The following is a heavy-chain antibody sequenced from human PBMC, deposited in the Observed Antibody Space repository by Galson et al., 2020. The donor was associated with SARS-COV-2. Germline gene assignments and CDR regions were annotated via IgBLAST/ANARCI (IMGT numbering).Heavy chain of an antibody. CDR1: GFTFSSYW. J-gene: IGHJ4*02. CDR2: IKQDGSET. V-gene: IGHV3-7*03. CDR3: ARDAYCSGGSCYCPGFDY. Sequence: GGSLRLSCAASGFTFSSYWMSWVRQAPGKGLEWVANIKQDGSETYYVDSVKGRFTISRDNAKNSLYLQMNSLRAEDTAVYYCARDAYCSGGSCYCPGFDYWGQGTLVTVSS. D-gene: IGHD2-15*01.